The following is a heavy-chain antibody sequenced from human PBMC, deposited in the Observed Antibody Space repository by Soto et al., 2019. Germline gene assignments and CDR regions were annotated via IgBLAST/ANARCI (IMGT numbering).Heavy chain of an antibody. Sequence: GASVKVSCKASGYTYTNYGISWVRQAPGQGLEWMGWISAYKGNTNYAQKLQGRVTMTTDTSTNTAYMELRSLRSDDTAVYYCARVITIFGVVPDPHDAFEVWGQGTMVTVSS. CDR2: ISAYKGNT. D-gene: IGHD3-3*01. CDR3: ARVITIFGVVPDPHDAFEV. J-gene: IGHJ3*01. CDR1: GYTYTNYG. V-gene: IGHV1-18*01.